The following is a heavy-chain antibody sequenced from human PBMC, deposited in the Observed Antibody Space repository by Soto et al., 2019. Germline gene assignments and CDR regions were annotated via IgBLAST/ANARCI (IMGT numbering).Heavy chain of an antibody. CDR3: ARDSGYDRYYYYYGMDV. J-gene: IGHJ6*02. V-gene: IGHV1-2*04. CDR1: GYTFTGYY. D-gene: IGHD5-12*01. Sequence: ASVKVSCKASGYTFTGYYMHWVRQAPGQGLEWMGWINPNSGGTNYAQKFQGWVTMTRDTSISTAYMELSRLRSDDTAVYYCARDSGYDRYYYYYGMDVWGQGTTVTVSS. CDR2: INPNSGGT.